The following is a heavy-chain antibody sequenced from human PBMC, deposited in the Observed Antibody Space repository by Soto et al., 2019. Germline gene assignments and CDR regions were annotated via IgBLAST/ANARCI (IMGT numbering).Heavy chain of an antibody. J-gene: IGHJ5*02. Sequence: EVVLLESGGGLEQPGGSLRLSCAASGFIFENFGMSWVRQAPGKGLEWISSISGSGFKKYYADSVKGRFTISRDNSKSTVYLELNNLSAEDTAVYHCAKNQGVELVPHATVDWFDPWGQGSVVTVSS. CDR2: ISGSGFKK. CDR3: AKNQGVELVPHATVDWFDP. V-gene: IGHV3-23*01. D-gene: IGHD1-26*01. CDR1: GFIFENFG.